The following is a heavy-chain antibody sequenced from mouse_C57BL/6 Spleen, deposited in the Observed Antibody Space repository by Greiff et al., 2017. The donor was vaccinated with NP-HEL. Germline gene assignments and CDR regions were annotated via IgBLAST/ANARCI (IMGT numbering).Heavy chain of an antibody. D-gene: IGHD2-1*01. CDR2: IDPSDSET. J-gene: IGHJ3*01. CDR3: ARVFGNWFAY. Sequence: VQLQQSGPELVKPGASVKLSCKASGYTFTSYWMHWVKQRPIQGLEWIGNIDPSDSETHYNQKFKDKATLTVDKSSSTAYMQLSSLTSEDSAVYYGARVFGNWFAYWGQGTLVTVSA. V-gene: IGHV1-52*01. CDR1: GYTFTSYW.